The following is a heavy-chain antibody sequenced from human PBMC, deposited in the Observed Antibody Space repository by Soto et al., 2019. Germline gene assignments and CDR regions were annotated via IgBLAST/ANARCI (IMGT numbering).Heavy chain of an antibody. J-gene: IGHJ4*02. CDR1: GFTFSNYW. CDR2: IRGDGSMT. V-gene: IGHV3-74*01. D-gene: IGHD6-13*01. Sequence: EVHLVESGGGLVQPGGSLRLSCAASGFTFSNYWMHWVRQAPGKGLVWVSRIRGDGSMTNYADSVKGRFTIPRDNAKNTLHVQMNSLRAEDTAVYYCVKEGLAADFDSWGQGTLVTVSS. CDR3: VKEGLAADFDS.